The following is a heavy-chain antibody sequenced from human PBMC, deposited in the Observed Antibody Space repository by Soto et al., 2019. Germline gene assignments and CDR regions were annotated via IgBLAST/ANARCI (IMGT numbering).Heavy chain of an antibody. CDR3: ATPEWFGELLIEY. CDR2: IFYSGST. V-gene: IGHV4-39*01. J-gene: IGHJ4*02. Sequence: PSETLSLTCTVSGGSISSSDYYWGWIRPPPGKGLEWIGSIFYSGSTYYNPSLKSRVTISVDTSKNQFSLKLSSVTAADTAVYYCATPEWFGELLIEYWGQGTLVTVSS. CDR1: GGSISSSDYY. D-gene: IGHD3-10*01.